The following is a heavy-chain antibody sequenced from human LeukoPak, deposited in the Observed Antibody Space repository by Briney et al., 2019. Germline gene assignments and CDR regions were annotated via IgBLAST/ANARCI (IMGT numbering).Heavy chain of an antibody. CDR1: GFTFSNAW. Sequence: GGSLRLSCAASGFTFSNAWMSWVRQAPGKGLEWVGRIKSKTDGGTTDYAAPVKGRFTISRDDSKTTLYLQMKSLKTEDTAVYYCTTDAVYYYDSSGNFDYWGQGTLVTVSS. J-gene: IGHJ4*02. D-gene: IGHD3-22*01. CDR3: TTDAVYYYDSSGNFDY. CDR2: IKSKTDGGTT. V-gene: IGHV3-15*01.